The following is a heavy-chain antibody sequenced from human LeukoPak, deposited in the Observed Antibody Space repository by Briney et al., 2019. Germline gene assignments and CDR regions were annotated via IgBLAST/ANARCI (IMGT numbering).Heavy chain of an antibody. CDR3: ARIGRPYYYDSSGSSDAFDI. V-gene: IGHV6-1*01. D-gene: IGHD3-22*01. CDR2: TYCRSKWYN. Sequence: SQTLSLTCAISGDSVSSNSAAWNWIRQSPSRGLEWLGRTYCRSKWYNDYAVSVKSRITINPDTSKNQFSLQLNSVTPEDTAVYYCARIGRPYYYDSSGSSDAFDIWGQGTMVTVSS. J-gene: IGHJ3*02. CDR1: GDSVSSNSAA.